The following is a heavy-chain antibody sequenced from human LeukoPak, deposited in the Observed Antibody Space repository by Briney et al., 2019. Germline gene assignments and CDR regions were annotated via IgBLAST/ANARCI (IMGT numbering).Heavy chain of an antibody. CDR3: ARDRGDDILTGYLDY. CDR2: IYYSGST. D-gene: IGHD3-9*01. J-gene: IGHJ4*02. CDR1: GGSISSYY. Sequence: SETLSLTCTVSGGSISSYYWSWIRQPPGKGLEWIGYIYYSGSTNYNPSLESRVTISVDTSKNQFSLKLSSVTAADTAVYYCARDRGDDILTGYLDYWGQGTLVTVSS. V-gene: IGHV4-59*12.